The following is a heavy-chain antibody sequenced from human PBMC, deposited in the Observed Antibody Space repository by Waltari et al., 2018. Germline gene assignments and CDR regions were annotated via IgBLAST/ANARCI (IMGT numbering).Heavy chain of an antibody. Sequence: QLQLQESGPGLVKPSETLSLTCTVSGGSISSSSYYWGWIRQPPGKGLEWIGSIYYSGSTSYNPSLKSRVTISVDTSKNQFSLKLSSVTAADTAVYYCARTKSLYGQFDYWGQGTLVTVSS. CDR2: IYYSGST. CDR1: GGSISSSSYY. V-gene: IGHV4-39*07. CDR3: ARTKSLYGQFDY. J-gene: IGHJ4*02. D-gene: IGHD3-10*01.